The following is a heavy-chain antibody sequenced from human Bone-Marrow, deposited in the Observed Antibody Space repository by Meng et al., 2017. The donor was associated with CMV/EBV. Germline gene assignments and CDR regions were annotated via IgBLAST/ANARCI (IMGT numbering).Heavy chain of an antibody. J-gene: IGHJ4*02. V-gene: IGHV6-1*01. D-gene: IGHD3-10*01. Sequence: SQTLSLTCAIPGESVSSNSAAWNWIRQSPSRGLEWLGRTYYTSKWYSDYAVSVKSRITINPDTSKNQFSLQLNSVTPEDTAVYYCARAPGERRFSFGYWGQGTLVTVSS. CDR1: GESVSSNSAA. CDR3: ARAPGERRFSFGY. CDR2: TYYTSKWYS.